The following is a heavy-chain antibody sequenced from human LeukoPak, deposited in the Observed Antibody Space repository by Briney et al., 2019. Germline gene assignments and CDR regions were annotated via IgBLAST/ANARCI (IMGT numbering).Heavy chain of an antibody. CDR2: INNDGTTT. D-gene: IGHD3-10*02. CDR1: GFPFSGAW. V-gene: IGHV3-74*03. J-gene: IGHJ1*01. CDR3: ARVSCPGMNEYCHL. Sequence: PGGSLRLSCAASGFPFSGAWMHWVRQAPGKGLVWVSRINNDGTTTMYADSVKGRFPLSRDNAKNTMYLQMHGVSAEDTAVYYCARVSCPGMNEYCHLGRRGTRVTVS.